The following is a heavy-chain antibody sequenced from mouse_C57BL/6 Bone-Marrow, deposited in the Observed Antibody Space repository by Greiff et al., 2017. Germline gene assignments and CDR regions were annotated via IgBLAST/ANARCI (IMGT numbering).Heavy chain of an antibody. CDR3: AATPRGSYGGLGY. CDR1: GFTFTDYN. Sequence: EVQLQQSGPELVKPGASVKIPCTASGFTFTDYNMDWVQQSPGKSLEWIGDINPNNGGTIYNQKFKGKATLTVDKSSSTAYMELRSLTSEDTAVXNCAATPRGSYGGLGYWGQGTTLTVSS. D-gene: IGHD2-12*01. CDR2: INPNNGGT. V-gene: IGHV1-18*01. J-gene: IGHJ2*01.